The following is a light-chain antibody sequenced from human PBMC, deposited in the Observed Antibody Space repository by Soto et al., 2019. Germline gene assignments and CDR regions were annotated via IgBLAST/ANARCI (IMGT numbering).Light chain of an antibody. CDR3: SSYTSSSTLDYV. Sequence: QAALTQTASVSGSPGQSITISCTGTSSDVGGYNYVSWYQQHPGKAPKLRIYDVSNRPSGVSNRFSGSKSGNTASLTISGLQAEDEADYYCSSYTSSSTLDYVFGTGTKVTVL. CDR2: DVS. CDR1: SSDVGGYNY. V-gene: IGLV2-14*01. J-gene: IGLJ1*01.